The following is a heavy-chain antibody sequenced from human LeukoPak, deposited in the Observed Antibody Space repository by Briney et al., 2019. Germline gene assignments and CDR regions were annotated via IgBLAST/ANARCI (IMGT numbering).Heavy chain of an antibody. CDR2: IYYSGST. V-gene: IGHV4-59*01. J-gene: IGHJ4*02. CDR1: GGSIRRYS. Sequence: SETLSVTSTVPGGSIRRYSWCWIRQPPRKRLEWMGYIYYSGSTNYNPSLKSRVTISVDTSKNQFSLKLSSVTAADTAVYYCAREYYYDSSGYYGEYYFDHWGQGTLVTVSS. CDR3: AREYYYDSSGYYGEYYFDH. D-gene: IGHD3-22*01.